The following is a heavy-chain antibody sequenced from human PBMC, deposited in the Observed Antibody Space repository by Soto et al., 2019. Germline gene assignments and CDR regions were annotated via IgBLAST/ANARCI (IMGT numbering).Heavy chain of an antibody. CDR2: ISGSGDST. Sequence: EVQLLESGGGLVQPGGSLRLSCAASGFIFRSYAMNWVRQAPGKGLERVSGISGSGDSTYYADAVKGRFTISRDNSKNTLFLQMNSLRDDDGAVYYCAKAGVGGFRGWDTFNWFDSWGQGILVTDSS. D-gene: IGHD5-18*01. V-gene: IGHV3-23*01. CDR3: AKAGVGGFRGWDTFNWFDS. CDR1: GFIFRSYA. J-gene: IGHJ5*01.